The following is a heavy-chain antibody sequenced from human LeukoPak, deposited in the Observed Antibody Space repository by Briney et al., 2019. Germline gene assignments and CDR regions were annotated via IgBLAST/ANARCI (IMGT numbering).Heavy chain of an antibody. Sequence: SETLSLTCTVSGYSISSGYYWGWIRQPPGKGLEWIGEINHSGSTNYNPSLKSRVTISVDTSKNQFSLKLSSVTAADTAVYYCARSAALKYYYYYYYMDVWGKGTTVTISS. CDR1: GYSISSGYY. CDR2: INHSGST. D-gene: IGHD6-13*01. V-gene: IGHV4-38-2*02. J-gene: IGHJ6*03. CDR3: ARSAALKYYYYYYYMDV.